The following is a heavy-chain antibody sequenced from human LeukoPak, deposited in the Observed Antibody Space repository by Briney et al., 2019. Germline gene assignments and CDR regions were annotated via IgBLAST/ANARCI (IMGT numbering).Heavy chain of an antibody. CDR1: GGSITGSSYY. D-gene: IGHD3-9*01. Sequence: PSETLSLTCTISGGSITGSSYYWGWIRQSPGKGLEWTGNIYYSGSTYYNSSLKSRVTISIDTSKNHFSLRLTSVTASDTAVYFCTRGSYDVLTGRSTLGEYWGQGTLVAVSS. J-gene: IGHJ4*02. V-gene: IGHV4-39*02. CDR2: IYYSGST. CDR3: TRGSYDVLTGRSTLGEY.